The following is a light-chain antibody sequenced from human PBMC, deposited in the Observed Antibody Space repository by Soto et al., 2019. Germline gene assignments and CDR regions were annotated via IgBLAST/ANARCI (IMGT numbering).Light chain of an antibody. V-gene: IGKV3-20*01. CDR1: QSVSSSY. CDR2: GAS. J-gene: IGKJ3*01. CDR3: QQYGSSPRTFT. Sequence: EIVLTQSPGTLSLSPGERATLSCRASQSVSSSYLAWYQQKPGRAPRLLIYGASSRATGIPDRFSGSGSGTDFTLTISRLEPEDFAVYYCQQYGSSPRTFTFGPGTKVDIK.